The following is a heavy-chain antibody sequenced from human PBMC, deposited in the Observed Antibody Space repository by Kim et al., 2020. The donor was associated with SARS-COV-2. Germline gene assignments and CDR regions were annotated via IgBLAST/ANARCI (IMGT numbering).Heavy chain of an antibody. V-gene: IGHV1-46*01. D-gene: IGHD6-13*01. Sequence: AQKFQGRVTMTRDTSTSTVYMELSSLRSEDTAVYYCAGVGIAAAGDAFDIWGQGTMVTVSS. J-gene: IGHJ3*02. CDR3: AGVGIAAAGDAFDI.